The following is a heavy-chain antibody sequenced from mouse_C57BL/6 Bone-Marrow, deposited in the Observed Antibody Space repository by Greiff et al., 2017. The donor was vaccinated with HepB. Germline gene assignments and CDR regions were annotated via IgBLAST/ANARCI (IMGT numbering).Heavy chain of an antibody. V-gene: IGHV1-59*01. CDR1: GYTFTSYW. Sequence: QVQLQQPGAELVRPGTSVKLSCKASGYTFTSYWMHWVKQRPGQGLEWIGVIDPSDSYTNYNQKFKGKATLTVDTSSSTAYMQLSSLTSEDSAVYYCAGSGLYWGQGTLVTVSA. CDR3: AGSGLY. J-gene: IGHJ3*01. D-gene: IGHD3-1*01. CDR2: IDPSDSYT.